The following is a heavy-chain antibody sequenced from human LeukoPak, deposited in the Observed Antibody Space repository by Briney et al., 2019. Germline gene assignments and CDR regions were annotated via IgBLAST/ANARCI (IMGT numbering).Heavy chain of an antibody. CDR2: ISYDGSNK. CDR1: GFTFSSYG. D-gene: IGHD4-17*01. J-gene: IGHJ1*01. V-gene: IGHV3-30*03. Sequence: GGSLRLSCAASGFTFSSYGMHWVRQAPGKGLEWVAVISYDGSNKYYADSVKGRFNISRDNAKNSLFLQMNSLRDEDTAFYYCARGDGPTVTADYFQNWGQGTLVTVS. CDR3: ARGDGPTVTADYFQN.